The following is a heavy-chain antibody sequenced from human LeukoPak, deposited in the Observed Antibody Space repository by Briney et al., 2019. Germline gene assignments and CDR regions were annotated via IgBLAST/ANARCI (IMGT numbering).Heavy chain of an antibody. D-gene: IGHD6-13*01. J-gene: IGHJ4*02. CDR2: ISYDGSNK. Sequence: GGSLRLSCAASGFTFTTYAMNWVRQAPGKGLEWVAVISYDGSNKYYADSVKGRFTISRDNSKNTLYLQMNSLRAEDTAVYYCARAISSWYYFDYWGQGTLVTVSS. CDR1: GFTFTTYA. CDR3: ARAISSWYYFDY. V-gene: IGHV3-30-3*01.